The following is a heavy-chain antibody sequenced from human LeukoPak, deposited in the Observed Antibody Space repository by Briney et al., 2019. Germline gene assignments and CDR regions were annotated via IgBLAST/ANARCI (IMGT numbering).Heavy chain of an antibody. J-gene: IGHJ3*02. Sequence: GESLKVSCKASGYTFTSYDINWVRQATGQGLEWMGWMNPNSGNTGYAQKFHGRVTITRNTSISTAYMELRSLRSDDTAVYYCARGPYYDFWSGDPRGAFDIWGQGTMVTVSS. D-gene: IGHD3-3*01. CDR3: ARGPYYDFWSGDPRGAFDI. CDR2: MNPNSGNT. V-gene: IGHV1-8*03. CDR1: GYTFTSYD.